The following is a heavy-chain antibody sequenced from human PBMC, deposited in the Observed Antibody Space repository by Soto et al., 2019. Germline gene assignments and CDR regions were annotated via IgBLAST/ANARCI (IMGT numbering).Heavy chain of an antibody. CDR1: GGSISSDNFF. J-gene: IGHJ6*02. CDR3: ARVAIACPSSSCYNHYYYSLDV. D-gene: IGHD2-2*02. Sequence: KTSETLSLTCTVSGGSISSDNFFWSWIRQPPGEGLEWIGYIYYRGSTYYNPSLESRLTLLVDTSKNQFSLKLRSVTAAGTAVYYCARVAIACPSSSCYNHYYYSLDVWGQGTTVTVSS. CDR2: IYYRGST. V-gene: IGHV4-30-4*01.